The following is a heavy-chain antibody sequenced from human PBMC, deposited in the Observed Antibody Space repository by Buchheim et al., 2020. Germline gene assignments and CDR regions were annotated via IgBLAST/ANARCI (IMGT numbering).Heavy chain of an antibody. CDR1: GDSISSGTYY. CDR2: IYYSGYT. D-gene: IGHD3-9*01. V-gene: IGHV4-39*01. CDR3: ASLLLNYDILTGYSHYNAFDI. J-gene: IGHJ3*02. Sequence: QLQLQESGPGLVKPSETLSLTCTVSGDSISSGTYYWGWIRQPPGKGLEWIGTIYYSGYTYYNPSLKSRVTISVDTSKNQFSLKLSSVTAADTAVYFCASLLLNYDILTGYSHYNAFDIWGQGT.